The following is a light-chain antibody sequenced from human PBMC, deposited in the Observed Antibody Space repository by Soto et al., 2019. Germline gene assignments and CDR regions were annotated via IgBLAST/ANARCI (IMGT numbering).Light chain of an antibody. CDR2: AAS. V-gene: IGKV1-39*01. Sequence: DIQMTQSPSSLSASVGDRVTITCRASQIISTYLNWYQHKAGKAPKLLIYAASSLQGGVPSRFSGSGSGTDFTLTISSLQPEDFATYYCQQTYITPPTFGQGTKLGIK. CDR1: QIISTY. J-gene: IGKJ2*01. CDR3: QQTYITPPT.